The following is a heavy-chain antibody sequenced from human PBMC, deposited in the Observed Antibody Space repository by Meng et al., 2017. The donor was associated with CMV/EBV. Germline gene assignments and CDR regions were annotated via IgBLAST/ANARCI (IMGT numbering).Heavy chain of an antibody. CDR3: AHKGRRMAAAGINWFDP. CDR1: GFSLSTSGVG. D-gene: IGHD6-13*01. V-gene: IGHV2-5*02. Sequence: QIALKDSGPTLLKPQQTLTLTCTFSGFSLSTSGVGVGWIRQPPGKALEWLALIYWDDDKRYSPSLKSRLTITKDTSKNQVVLTMTNMDPVDTATYYCAHKGRRMAAAGINWFDPWGQGTLVTVSS. J-gene: IGHJ5*02. CDR2: IYWDDDK.